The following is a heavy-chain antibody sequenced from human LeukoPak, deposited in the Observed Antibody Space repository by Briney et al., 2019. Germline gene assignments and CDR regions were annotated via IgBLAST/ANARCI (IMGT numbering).Heavy chain of an antibody. V-gene: IGHV3-74*01. CDR3: ARDPCTNGVCFIDY. D-gene: IGHD2-8*01. J-gene: IGHJ4*02. CDR2: ISSDGRRT. Sequence: GGSLRLSCAASGFTLSSYWMHWVRQAPGKGLVWVSRISSDGRRTSYADSVKGRFTISRDNAKNTLYLQMNNLRAEDTAVYYCARDPCTNGVCFIDYWGQGNLVTVSS. CDR1: GFTLSSYW.